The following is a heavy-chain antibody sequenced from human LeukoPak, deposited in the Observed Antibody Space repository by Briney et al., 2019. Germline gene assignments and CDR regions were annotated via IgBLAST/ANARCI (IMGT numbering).Heavy chain of an antibody. CDR2: IYYSGST. CDR1: GGSISSSSYY. CDR3: ARLIRDGIVGATGTFDY. D-gene: IGHD1-26*01. Sequence: SETLSLTCTVSGGSISSSSYYWGWIRQPPGKGLEWIGSIYYSGSTYYNPSLKSRVTISVDTSKNQFSLKLRSVTAADTAVYYCARLIRDGIVGATGTFDYWGQGTLVTVSS. V-gene: IGHV4-39*01. J-gene: IGHJ4*02.